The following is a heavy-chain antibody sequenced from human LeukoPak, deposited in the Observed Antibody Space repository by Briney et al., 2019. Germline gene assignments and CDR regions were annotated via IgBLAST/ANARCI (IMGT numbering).Heavy chain of an antibody. CDR3: AKGGSSWYGDYSDY. CDR2: ISVSGGST. V-gene: IGHV3-23*01. D-gene: IGHD6-13*01. Sequence: GGSLRLSCAVSGFSFSHHTMSWVRQAPGKGLEWVSGISVSGGSTYYADSVKGRFTISRDNSKNTLDLQMSSLRVEDTAVYYCAKGGSSWYGDYSDYWGQGTLVTASS. J-gene: IGHJ4*02. CDR1: GFSFSHHT.